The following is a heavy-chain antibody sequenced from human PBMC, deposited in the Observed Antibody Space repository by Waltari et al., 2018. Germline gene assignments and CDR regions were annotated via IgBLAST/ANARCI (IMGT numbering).Heavy chain of an antibody. Sequence: QVQLQESGPGLVKPSETLSLTCAVSGYSISSGYYWGWIRQPPGKGLEWIGSIYHSGGTYYNPSLKSRVTISVDTSKNQFSLKLSSVTAADTAVYYCARAPCSSTSCYFPYYFDYWGQGTLVTVSS. V-gene: IGHV4-38-2*01. CDR1: GYSISSGYY. D-gene: IGHD2-2*01. CDR3: ARAPCSSTSCYFPYYFDY. CDR2: IYHSGGT. J-gene: IGHJ4*02.